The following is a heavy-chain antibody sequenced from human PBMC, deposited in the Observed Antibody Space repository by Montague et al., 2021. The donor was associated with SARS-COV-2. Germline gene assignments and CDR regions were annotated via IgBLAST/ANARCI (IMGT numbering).Heavy chain of an antibody. CDR1: GFSLSTSGMC. Sequence: PALVTPTQTLILTCTFSGFSLSTSGMCVSWIRQPPGKALEWLARIDWDDDKYYSTSLKTRLTISKDTSKNQVVLTMTNMDPVDTATYYCARTTMITFGGVIVPFDYWGQGTLVTVSS. CDR3: ARTTMITFGGVIVPFDY. D-gene: IGHD3-16*02. V-gene: IGHV2-70*11. J-gene: IGHJ4*02. CDR2: IDWDDDK.